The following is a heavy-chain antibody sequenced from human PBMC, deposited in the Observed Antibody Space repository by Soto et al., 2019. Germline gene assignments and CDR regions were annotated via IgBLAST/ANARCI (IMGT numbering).Heavy chain of an antibody. Sequence: ASVKVSCKASGGTFISYTISWVRQAPGQGLEWMGWIIPILGIANYAQKFQGRVTITADKSTSTAYKGLRNQGSEVKAVYYGASGRREHELWFGELLLDYWGQGTLVTVSS. CDR1: GGTFISYT. V-gene: IGHV1-69*02. J-gene: IGHJ4*02. D-gene: IGHD3-10*01. CDR3: ASGRREHELWFGELLLDY. CDR2: IIPILGIA.